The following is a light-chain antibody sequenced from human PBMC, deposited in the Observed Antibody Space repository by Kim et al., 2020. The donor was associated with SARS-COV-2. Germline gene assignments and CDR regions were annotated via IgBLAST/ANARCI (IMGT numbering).Light chain of an antibody. CDR3: QQSYTTPWLS. CDR1: QSIGKR. J-gene: IGKJ4*01. V-gene: IGKV1-39*01. CDR2: AAS. Sequence: IQMTQSPSSLAASVGDRVTIACRASQSIGKRLNWYQQRPGKAPKLLTYAASTLQSGVPSRFSGTGSGTDFALTISSLQPEDFATYYCQQSYTTPWLSFGGGTKVDIK.